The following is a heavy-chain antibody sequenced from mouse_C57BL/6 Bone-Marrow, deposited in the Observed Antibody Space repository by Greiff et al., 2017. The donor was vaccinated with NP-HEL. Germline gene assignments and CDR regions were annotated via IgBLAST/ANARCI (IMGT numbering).Heavy chain of an antibody. CDR3: ARGRTNWGFDY. D-gene: IGHD4-1*01. Sequence: VQLVESGAELARPGASVKLSCKASGYTFTSYGISWVKQRTGQGLEWIGEIYPRSGNTYYNEKFKGKATLTADKSSSTAYMELRSLTSEDSAVYFCARGRTNWGFDYWGQGTTLTVSS. J-gene: IGHJ2*01. CDR1: GYTFTSYG. V-gene: IGHV1-81*01. CDR2: IYPRSGNT.